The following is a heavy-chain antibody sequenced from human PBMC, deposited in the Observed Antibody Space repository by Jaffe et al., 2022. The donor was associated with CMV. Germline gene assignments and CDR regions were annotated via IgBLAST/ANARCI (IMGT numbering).Heavy chain of an antibody. V-gene: IGHV1-18*01. CDR3: ARVPHLGSPWWYFDY. CDR2: INVYSGDT. D-gene: IGHD3-16*01. J-gene: IGHJ4*02. CDR1: GYTFTSYG. Sequence: QVQLVQSGSEVKKPGASVKVSCKASGYTFTSYGISWVRQAPGQGLEWMGWINVYSGDTNYAQKFQGRVTMTTDASTSTAYMELRSLRSDDTAVYYCARVPHLGSPWWYFDYWGQGTLVTVSS.